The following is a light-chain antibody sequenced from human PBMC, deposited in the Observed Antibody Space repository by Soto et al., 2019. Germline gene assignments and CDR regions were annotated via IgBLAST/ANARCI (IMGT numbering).Light chain of an antibody. J-gene: IGKJ2*01. V-gene: IGKV1-5*03. Sequence: DIQMTQSPSTVSASVEDRVTITCRVSQSISTWLAWNQQKPGKAPRLLIYKASSLESGVPSRFTDSGSGTPFTLIIDSLPTDDYATYYCQHYDSYPYTFGQGTKLDI. CDR1: QSISTW. CDR3: QHYDSYPYT. CDR2: KAS.